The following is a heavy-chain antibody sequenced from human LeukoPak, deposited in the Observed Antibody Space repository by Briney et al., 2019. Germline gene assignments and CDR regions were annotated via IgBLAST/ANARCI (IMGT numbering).Heavy chain of an antibody. Sequence: SETLSLTCAAYGGSFSGYYWSWIRQPPGKGLEWIGEINHSGSTNYNPSLKSRVTISVDTSKNQFSLKLSSVTAADTAVYYCARERITMVRGVISDYWGQGTLVTVSS. V-gene: IGHV4-34*01. CDR3: ARERITMVRGVISDY. J-gene: IGHJ4*02. CDR1: GGSFSGYY. CDR2: INHSGST. D-gene: IGHD3-10*01.